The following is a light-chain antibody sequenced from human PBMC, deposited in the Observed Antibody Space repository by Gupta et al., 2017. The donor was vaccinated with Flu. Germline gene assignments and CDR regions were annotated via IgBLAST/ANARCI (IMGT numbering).Light chain of an antibody. J-gene: IGLJ1*01. CDR2: EDN. CDR1: KLGDKY. V-gene: IGLV3-1*01. CDR3: LAWDSNTLFV. Sequence: YELTQPPSVSVSPGQTASITCSGNKLGDKYASWYQQKPGQSPVLVIYEDNKRPSGIPDRFFGSNSGNTATLTISGTQAVDEADYYCLAWDSNTLFVVGTGTKVTVL.